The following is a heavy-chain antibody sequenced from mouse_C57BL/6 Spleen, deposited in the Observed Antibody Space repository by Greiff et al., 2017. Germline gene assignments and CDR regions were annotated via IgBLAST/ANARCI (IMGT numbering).Heavy chain of an antibody. CDR1: GYTFTSYW. CDR2: IYPGSGST. CDR3: AREGLRTYYFDY. D-gene: IGHD3-1*01. J-gene: IGHJ2*01. Sequence: VQLQQPGAELVKPGASVKMSCKASGYTFTSYWLTWVKQRPGQGLEWIGDIYPGSGSTNYNEKFKSKATLTVDTSSSTAYMQLSSLTSEDSAVYYCAREGLRTYYFDYWGQGTTLTVSS. V-gene: IGHV1-55*01.